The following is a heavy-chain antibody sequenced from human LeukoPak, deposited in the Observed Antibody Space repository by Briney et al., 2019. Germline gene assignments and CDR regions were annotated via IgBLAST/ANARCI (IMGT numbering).Heavy chain of an antibody. CDR3: ARRGTGSYSRFDP. CDR1: GDSISSSCYY. J-gene: IGHJ5*02. CDR2: IYSSGTT. V-gene: IGHV4-39*02. D-gene: IGHD1-26*01. Sequence: PSETLSLTCAVSGDSISSSCYYWGWIRQPPGKGLERIGSIYSSGTTYYNPSLKSRVTISVDASKNHFSLNLNSVTAADTAVYYCARRGTGSYSRFDPWGQGTLVTVSS.